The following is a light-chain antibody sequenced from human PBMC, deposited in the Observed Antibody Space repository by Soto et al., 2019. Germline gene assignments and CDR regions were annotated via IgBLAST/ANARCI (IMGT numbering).Light chain of an antibody. Sequence: IQLTQSPSSLSASVWERVTSTCRASQGISSFLAWYQQEPGKAPKLLISGATTLQSGVPSRFSCSGSGTNFTLTISSLQPEDFASYYCQQFKSYVSFGQGTRLEIK. CDR1: QGISSF. CDR3: QQFKSYVS. CDR2: GAT. J-gene: IGKJ5*01. V-gene: IGKV1-9*01.